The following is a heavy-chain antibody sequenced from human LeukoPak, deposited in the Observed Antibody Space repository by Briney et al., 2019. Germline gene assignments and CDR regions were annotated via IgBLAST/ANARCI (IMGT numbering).Heavy chain of an antibody. CDR2: INQDGSEK. J-gene: IGHJ5*02. Sequence: GGSLRLSCAASGFTFSSSWMSWVRQAPGKGLEWVANINQDGSEKYYVDSVKGRSTISRDNAKNSLYLQMNSLRAEDTAVYYCARDSPWFDPWGQGTLVTVSS. CDR1: GFTFSSSW. V-gene: IGHV3-7*01. CDR3: ARDSPWFDP.